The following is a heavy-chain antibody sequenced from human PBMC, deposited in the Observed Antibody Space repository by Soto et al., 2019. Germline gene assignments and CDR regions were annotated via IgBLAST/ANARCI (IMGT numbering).Heavy chain of an antibody. CDR2: ISAYNGNT. CDR1: GYTFTSYG. Sequence: GASVKVSCKASGYTFTSYGINWVRQAPGQGLEWMGWISAYNGNTKNAQKLQGRVTMTTDTSTSTAYMELRSLRSDDTAVYYCAKDPQQLIVYFEYWGQGTQVTVSS. D-gene: IGHD6-13*01. V-gene: IGHV1-18*01. CDR3: AKDPQQLIVYFEY. J-gene: IGHJ4*02.